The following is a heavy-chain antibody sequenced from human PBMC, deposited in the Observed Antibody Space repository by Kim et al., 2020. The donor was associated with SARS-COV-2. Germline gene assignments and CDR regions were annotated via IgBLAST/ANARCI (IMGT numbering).Heavy chain of an antibody. V-gene: IGHV3-11*05. D-gene: IGHD6-13*01. Sequence: GGSLRLSCAASGFTFSDYYMSWIRQAPGKGLEWVSYISSSSSYTNYADSVKGRFTISRDNAKNSLYLQMNSLRAEDTAVYYCARDLGTYSSYWYGMDVWGQGTTVTVSS. CDR2: ISSSSSYT. CDR1: GFTFSDYY. J-gene: IGHJ6*02. CDR3: ARDLGTYSSYWYGMDV.